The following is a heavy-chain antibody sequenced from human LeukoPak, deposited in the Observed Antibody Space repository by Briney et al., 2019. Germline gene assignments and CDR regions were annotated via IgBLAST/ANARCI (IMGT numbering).Heavy chain of an antibody. D-gene: IGHD3-10*01. Sequence: PGGSLRLSCAASGFTFSSYNMNWVRQAPGKGLEWVSYISSGGKSIYYAESVQGRFTISRDNAQNSLYLQMNSLRDEDTAVYYCARALRGGQSDWGQGTLVTVSS. V-gene: IGHV3-48*02. CDR2: ISSGGKSI. CDR1: GFTFSSYN. CDR3: ARALRGGQSD. J-gene: IGHJ4*02.